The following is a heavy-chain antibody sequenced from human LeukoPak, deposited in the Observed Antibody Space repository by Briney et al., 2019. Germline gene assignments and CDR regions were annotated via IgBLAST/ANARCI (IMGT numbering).Heavy chain of an antibody. J-gene: IGHJ4*02. Sequence: SQTLSLTCAISGDSVSINSAAWNWIRQSPSRGLEWLGRTYQRSKWYNDYAVSVKSRITINPDISKNQFSLQLNSVTPEDTAVYYCARSPSPYSSGWYFDYWGQGTLVTVSS. CDR3: ARSPSPYSSGWYFDY. CDR1: GDSVSINSAA. CDR2: TYQRSKWYN. D-gene: IGHD6-19*01. V-gene: IGHV6-1*01.